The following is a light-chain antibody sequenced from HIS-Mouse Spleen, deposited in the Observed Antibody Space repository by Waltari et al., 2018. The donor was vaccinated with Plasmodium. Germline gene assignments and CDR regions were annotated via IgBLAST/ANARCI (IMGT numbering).Light chain of an antibody. CDR3: YSTDSSGNHRV. V-gene: IGLV3-10*01. Sequence: SYELTQPPSVSVSPGQTARITCPGDALPKKYPYLYQQKSGQAPVLVIHEDSKRPSGIPERFSGSSSGTMATLTISGAQVEDEADYYCYSTDSSGNHRVFGGGTKLTVL. CDR2: EDS. CDR1: ALPKKY. J-gene: IGLJ3*02.